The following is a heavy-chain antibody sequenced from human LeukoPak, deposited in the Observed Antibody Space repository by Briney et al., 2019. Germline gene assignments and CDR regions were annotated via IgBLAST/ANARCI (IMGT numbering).Heavy chain of an antibody. D-gene: IGHD3-9*01. V-gene: IGHV1-24*01. J-gene: IGHJ4*02. Sequence: EASVKVSCKVSGYTLTELSMHWVRQAPGKGLEWMGGFDPEDGETIYAQKFQGRVTMTEDTSTDTAYMELSSLRSEDTAVYYCATAGPYYDILTGFYYFDYWGQGTLVTVSS. CDR1: GYTLTELS. CDR2: FDPEDGET. CDR3: ATAGPYYDILTGFYYFDY.